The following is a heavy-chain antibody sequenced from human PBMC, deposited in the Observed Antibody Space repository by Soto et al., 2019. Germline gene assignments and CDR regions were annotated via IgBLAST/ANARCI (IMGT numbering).Heavy chain of an antibody. D-gene: IGHD3-10*01. CDR2: FRTSGDGGTT. CDR1: GFTFSSYS. CDR3: AKKVNSGPGSQYFDY. Sequence: VGSLRLSCAASGFTFSSYSMSWVRQAPGKGLEWVSGFRTSGDGGTTYYADSVKGRFTISRDNSKNMLFLQMNSLRAEDTAIYYCAKKVNSGPGSQYFDYWGQGTLVTVSS. J-gene: IGHJ4*02. V-gene: IGHV3-23*01.